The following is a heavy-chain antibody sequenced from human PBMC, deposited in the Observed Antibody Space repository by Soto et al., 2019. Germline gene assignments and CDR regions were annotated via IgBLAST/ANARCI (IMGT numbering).Heavy chain of an antibody. D-gene: IGHD3-22*01. CDR3: ATGPNYYDSSGYYYY. CDR2: INSDGSST. V-gene: IGHV3-74*01. J-gene: IGHJ4*02. CDR1: GFTFSSYW. Sequence: PGGSLRLSCAASGFTFSSYWMHWVRQAPGKGLVWVSRINSDGSSTSYADSVKGRFTISRDNAKNTLYLQMNSLRAEDTAVYYCATGPNYYDSSGYYYYWGQGTLVTVPQ.